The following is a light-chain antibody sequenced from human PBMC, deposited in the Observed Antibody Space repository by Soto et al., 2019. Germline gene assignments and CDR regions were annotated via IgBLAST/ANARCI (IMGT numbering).Light chain of an antibody. CDR2: EAS. Sequence: DIQMTQSPSTLSGSVGDRVTITCRASQTISNCLAWYQQKPGKAPKLLIYEASTLKSGVPSRISGSGSGKEFTLTISILPPDDFATYYCQRYSSYSEAFGQGTKV. V-gene: IGKV1-5*03. CDR3: QRYSSYSEA. J-gene: IGKJ1*01. CDR1: QTISNC.